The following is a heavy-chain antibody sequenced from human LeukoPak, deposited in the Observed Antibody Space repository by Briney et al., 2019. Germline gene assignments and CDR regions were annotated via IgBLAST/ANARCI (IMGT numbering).Heavy chain of an antibody. Sequence: PGGSLRLSCAASGFSFSSYWMSWVRQAPGKGLEWVANIKQDGSEKYHVDSVKGRFTISRDNAKNSLYLQMNSLRAEDTAVYYCARESNDFWSGCRIDYWGQGTLVTVSS. J-gene: IGHJ4*02. CDR2: IKQDGSEK. CDR3: ARESNDFWSGCRIDY. D-gene: IGHD3-3*01. CDR1: GFSFSSYW. V-gene: IGHV3-7*01.